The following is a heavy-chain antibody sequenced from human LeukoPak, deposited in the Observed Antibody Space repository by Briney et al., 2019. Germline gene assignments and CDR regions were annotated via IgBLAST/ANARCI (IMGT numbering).Heavy chain of an antibody. D-gene: IGHD3-22*01. Sequence: GGSLRLSCAASGFTSSSYWMSWVRQAPGKGLAWVANIKPDGSEKYYVDSVKGRFTISRDNDKNSLYLQMNSLRAEDTAVYYCARGGWLDDWGQGTLVTVSS. CDR3: ARGGWLDD. V-gene: IGHV3-7*01. J-gene: IGHJ4*02. CDR2: IKPDGSEK. CDR1: GFTSSSYW.